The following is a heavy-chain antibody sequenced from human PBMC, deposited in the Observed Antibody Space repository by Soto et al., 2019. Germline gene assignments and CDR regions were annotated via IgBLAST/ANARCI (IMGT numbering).Heavy chain of an antibody. CDR2: IIPLLGTT. CDR3: AAELGFGKLSVV. CDR1: GDTFKNCV. J-gene: IGHJ6*02. Sequence: QVQVVQSGVEVRRPGSSVKVSCKASGDTFKNCVISWVRQAPGQGLEWMGGIIPLLGTTDFAQRFQGRLTITTDESTTTASMALSRLRSEDTATYYCAAELGFGKLSVVRGQGTTVIVAS. D-gene: IGHD3-10*01. V-gene: IGHV1-69*01.